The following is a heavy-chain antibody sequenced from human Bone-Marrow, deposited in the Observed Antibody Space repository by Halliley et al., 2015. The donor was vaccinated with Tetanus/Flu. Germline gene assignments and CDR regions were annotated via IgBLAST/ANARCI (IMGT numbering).Heavy chain of an antibody. J-gene: IGHJ4*02. CDR3: ARPPTFGSGTDY. D-gene: IGHD3-16*01. Sequence: LEGMGEIYHSGNTNYTPSLKSRVTISIDKSKTQFPQKRSPGTAADTAVYYCARPPTFGSGTDYWGQGTLVTVSP. CDR2: IYHSGNT. V-gene: IGHV4-4*02.